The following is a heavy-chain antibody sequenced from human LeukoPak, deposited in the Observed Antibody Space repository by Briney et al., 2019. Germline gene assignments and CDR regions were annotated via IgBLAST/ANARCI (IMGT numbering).Heavy chain of an antibody. J-gene: IGHJ6*02. V-gene: IGHV3-33*08. CDR1: GFTFSSYT. Sequence: GGSLRLSCAASGFTFSSYTMSWVRQAPGKGLEWVAVTWSDGNNKYYGDSVKGRFTISRDNSKNTLYLQLNSLRAEDTAVYYCAREVVEVTRGTPYYYYAMDVWGQGTTVTVSS. CDR3: AREVVEVTRGTPYYYYAMDV. CDR2: TWSDGNNK. D-gene: IGHD2-15*01.